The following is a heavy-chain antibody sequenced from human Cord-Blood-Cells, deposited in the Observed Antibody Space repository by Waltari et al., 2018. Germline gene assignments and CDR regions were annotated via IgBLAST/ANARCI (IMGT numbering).Heavy chain of an antibody. CDR1: GFTFSSYA. CDR2: ISGGGGST. J-gene: IGHJ4*02. Sequence: EVQLLESGGGLVQPGGSLRLSCAASGFTFSSYAMSWVRQAPGEGLGWVSAISGGGGSTYYADSVKGRFTISRDNSKNTLYLQMNSLRAEDTAVYYCAKAVLWFGGLDYWGQGTLVTVSS. D-gene: IGHD3-10*01. V-gene: IGHV3-23*01. CDR3: AKAVLWFGGLDY.